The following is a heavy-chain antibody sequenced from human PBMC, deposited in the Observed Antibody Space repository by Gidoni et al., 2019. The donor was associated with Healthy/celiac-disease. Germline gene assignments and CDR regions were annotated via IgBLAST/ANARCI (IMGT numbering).Heavy chain of an antibody. CDR3: ARDAAAAGTSYDY. V-gene: IGHV3-30-3*01. J-gene: IGHJ4*02. CDR1: GCTFSSDA. Sequence: QVQLVESGGGVVQPGRSLRLSCAASGCTFSSDAMHWVRQAPGKGLEWVAVISYDGSNKYYADSVKGRFTISRDNSKNTLYLQMNSLRAEDTAVYYCARDAAAAGTSYDYWGQGTLVTVSS. D-gene: IGHD6-13*01. CDR2: ISYDGSNK.